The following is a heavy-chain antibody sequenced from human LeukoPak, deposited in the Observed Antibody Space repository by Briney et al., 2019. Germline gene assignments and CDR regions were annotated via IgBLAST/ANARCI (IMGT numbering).Heavy chain of an antibody. J-gene: IGHJ6*02. D-gene: IGHD4-17*01. CDR2: ISSSSSTI. CDR1: GFTFSSYS. Sequence: GGSLRLSCVASGFTFSSYSMNWVRQAPGKGLEWVSYISSSSSTIYYADSVKGRFTISRDNAKNSLYLQMNSLRAEDTAVYYCARDLANYGDYRYYYYGMDVWGQGTTVTVSS. V-gene: IGHV3-48*01. CDR3: ARDLANYGDYRYYYYGMDV.